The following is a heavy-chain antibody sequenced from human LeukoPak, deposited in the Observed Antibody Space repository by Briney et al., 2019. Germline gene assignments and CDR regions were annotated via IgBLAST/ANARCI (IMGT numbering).Heavy chain of an antibody. D-gene: IGHD6-13*01. Sequence: GGSLRLSCAASGFTFSTSVMHWVRQAPGKGLEWLSFIRFDGSEKYYADSVKGRFTISRDNSKNTLYLQMNSLRAEDTAVYYCAKLPGIATTDLDYWGQGTLVTVSS. CDR3: AKLPGIATTDLDY. CDR2: IRFDGSEK. CDR1: GFTFSTSV. J-gene: IGHJ4*02. V-gene: IGHV3-30*02.